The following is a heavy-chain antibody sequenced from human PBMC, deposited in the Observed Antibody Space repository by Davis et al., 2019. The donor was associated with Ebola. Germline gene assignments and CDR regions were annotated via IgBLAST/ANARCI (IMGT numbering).Heavy chain of an antibody. V-gene: IGHV3-21*01. CDR3: ARVWSSGVLHYHMDV. CDR2: ISDGSRDT. CDR1: GFTFSSYT. D-gene: IGHD6-25*01. J-gene: IGHJ6*03. Sequence: PGGSLRLSCAASGFTFSSYTMNWVRQAPGKGLEWVSTISDGSRDTHYADSVKGRFTISRDNAKNSLYLQMNSLRAEDTAVYYCARVWSSGVLHYHMDVWGKGTTVTVSS.